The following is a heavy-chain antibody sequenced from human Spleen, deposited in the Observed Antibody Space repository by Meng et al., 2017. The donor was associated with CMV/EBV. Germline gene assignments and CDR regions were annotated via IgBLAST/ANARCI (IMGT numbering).Heavy chain of an antibody. J-gene: IGHJ6*02. D-gene: IGHD1-26*01. Sequence: GESLKISCAGTGFTFHSYGMHWVRQAPGKGLEYVSAITGNGGSTYYADSVKGRFTISRDNSKNTLYLQMNSLRAEDTAVYYCARAPYSGSYSEYYYYGMDVWGQGTTVTVSS. CDR2: ITGNGGST. CDR3: ARAPYSGSYSEYYYYGMDV. V-gene: IGHV3-64*02. CDR1: GFTFHSYG.